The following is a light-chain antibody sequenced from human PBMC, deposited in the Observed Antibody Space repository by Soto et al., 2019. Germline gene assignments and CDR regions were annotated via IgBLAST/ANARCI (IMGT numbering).Light chain of an antibody. CDR3: SSYSSSSTFYV. CDR2: EVS. CDR1: SSDVGGYNL. V-gene: IGLV2-14*01. Sequence: SVLTQPASVSGSPGQSITIPCTGTSSDVGGYNLVSWYQQHPGKAPKLMIYEVSNRPSGVSNRFSGSKSGNTASLTISGLQAEDEADYFCSSYSSSSTFYVFGTGTKVTVL. J-gene: IGLJ1*01.